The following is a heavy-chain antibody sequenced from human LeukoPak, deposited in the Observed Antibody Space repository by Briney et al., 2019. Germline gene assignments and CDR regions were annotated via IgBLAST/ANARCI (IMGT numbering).Heavy chain of an antibody. CDR3: ARHFVPGIAAAAIDY. J-gene: IGHJ4*02. Sequence: GASLKISCKGSGYRFTSYWIGWVRQLPGKGLEWMGIIYPGDSDTRYSPSFQGQVTISADKSISTAYLQWSSLKASDTAMYYCARHFVPGIAAAAIDYWGQGTLVTVSS. V-gene: IGHV5-51*01. D-gene: IGHD6-13*01. CDR2: IYPGDSDT. CDR1: GYRFTSYW.